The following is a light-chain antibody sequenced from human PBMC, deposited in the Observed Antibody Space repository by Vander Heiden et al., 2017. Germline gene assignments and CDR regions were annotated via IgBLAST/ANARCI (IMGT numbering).Light chain of an antibody. Sequence: QSVLTPPPPVSAAPGQKVTISCSGSSSNMGNNYVSWYQKLPGTAPTLLIYENNKRPSGIPDRCSGSKSATSATLGIAGLQTGDEADYYCGTWDSSLSAGVFGGGTKLTVL. CDR2: ENN. V-gene: IGLV1-51*02. CDR1: SSNMGNNY. J-gene: IGLJ2*01. CDR3: GTWDSSLSAGV.